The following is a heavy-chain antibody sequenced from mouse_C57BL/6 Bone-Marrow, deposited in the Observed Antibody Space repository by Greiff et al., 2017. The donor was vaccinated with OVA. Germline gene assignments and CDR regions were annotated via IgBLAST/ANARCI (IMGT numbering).Heavy chain of an antibody. CDR1: GFSLTSYG. Sequence: QVQLQQSGPGLVQPSQSLSITCTVSGFSLTSYGVHWVRQSPGKGLEWLGVIWSGGSTDYNAAFISRLSISKDNSKSQVFFKMNSLQADDTAIYYCARMGVTTSNYLDYWGQGTTLTVSS. D-gene: IGHD2-2*01. CDR3: ARMGVTTSNYLDY. J-gene: IGHJ2*01. CDR2: IWSGGST. V-gene: IGHV2-2*01.